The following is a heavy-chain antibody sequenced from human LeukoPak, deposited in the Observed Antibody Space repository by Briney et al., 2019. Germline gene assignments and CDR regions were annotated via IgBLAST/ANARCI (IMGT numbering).Heavy chain of an antibody. J-gene: IGHJ6*03. CDR2: INWNGGST. D-gene: IGHD5-18*01. CDR1: GFTFDDYG. V-gene: IGHV3-20*04. Sequence: PGGSLRLSCAASGFTFDDYGMSWVRQAPGKGLEWVSGINWNGGSTGYADSVKGRFTISRDNAKNSLYLQMNSLRAEDTALYYCARVDTAMVNFGGYYYYMDVWGKGTTVIVSS. CDR3: ARVDTAMVNFGGYYYYMDV.